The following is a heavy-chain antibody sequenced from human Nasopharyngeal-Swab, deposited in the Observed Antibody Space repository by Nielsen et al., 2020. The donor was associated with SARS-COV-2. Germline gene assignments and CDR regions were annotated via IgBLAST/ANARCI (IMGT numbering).Heavy chain of an antibody. CDR1: GFTFGTYW. CDR2: MKQDGSEK. V-gene: IGHV3-7*01. Sequence: GESLKISCAASGFTFGTYWMTWVRQAPGKGLEWVANMKQDGSEKYYVDSVKGRFTISRDNAKNSLYLQMNSLRAEDTAVYYCARVGWWFHYYFDYWGQGTLATVSS. J-gene: IGHJ4*02. CDR3: ARVGWWFHYYFDY. D-gene: IGHD2-15*01.